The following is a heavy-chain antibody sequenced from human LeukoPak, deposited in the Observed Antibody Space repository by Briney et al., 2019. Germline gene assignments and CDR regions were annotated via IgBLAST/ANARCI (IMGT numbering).Heavy chain of an antibody. CDR1: GGSISSYY. D-gene: IGHD6-13*01. CDR3: AREGHSSSWYRGAFDI. V-gene: IGHV4-59*01. CDR2: IYYSGST. Sequence: SETLSLTCTVSGGSISSYYWSWIRQPPGKGLEWIGYIYYSGSTNYNPSLKRRVTISVDTSKNQFSLKLSSVTAADTAVYYCAREGHSSSWYRGAFDIWGQGTMVTVSS. J-gene: IGHJ3*02.